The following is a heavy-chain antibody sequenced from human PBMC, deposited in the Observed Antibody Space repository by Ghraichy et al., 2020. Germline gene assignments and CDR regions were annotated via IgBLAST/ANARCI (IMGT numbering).Heavy chain of an antibody. J-gene: IGHJ4*02. D-gene: IGHD2/OR15-2a*01. CDR3: AKVAIYAIDF. V-gene: IGHV3-7*01. Sequence: GGSLRLSCAASEITFDSYWMAWVRQAPGKGLEWVANIQREGKRKYYADSVKGRFTVSRDNAKNSIYLQMNSLRADDTAVYFCAKVAIYAIDFWGQGTLVTVSS. CDR2: IQREGKRK. CDR1: EITFDSYW.